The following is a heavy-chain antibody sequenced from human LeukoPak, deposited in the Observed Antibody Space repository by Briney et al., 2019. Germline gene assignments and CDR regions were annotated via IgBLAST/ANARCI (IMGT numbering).Heavy chain of an antibody. V-gene: IGHV3-74*01. CDR2: INSDGSST. J-gene: IGHJ4*02. CDR3: ARGARGSGTASDY. D-gene: IGHD3-10*01. CDR1: GFTFSSYW. Sequence: GGSLRLSCAASGFTFSSYWMHWVRQAPGKGLVWVSRINSDGSSTNYADSVKGRFTISRDNAKNTLHLQMNNLRAEDTAVYYCARGARGSGTASDYWGQGTLVTVSS.